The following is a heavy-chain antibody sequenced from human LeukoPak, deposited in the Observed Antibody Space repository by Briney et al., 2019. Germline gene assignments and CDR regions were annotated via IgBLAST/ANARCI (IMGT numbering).Heavy chain of an antibody. V-gene: IGHV1-18*01. D-gene: IGHD2-21*01. CDR2: ISGHNGDT. CDR3: ARGSGHIVVVSALPDF. Sequence: ASEKVSCTTSGYPFNNFGDNWVRQAPGQGLGWMGWISGHNGDTRYAQRFQGRVTLTTDTSASTAYMELWSLTSDDTAVYYCARGSGHIVVVSALPDFWGQGTLVTVSS. CDR1: GYPFNNFG. J-gene: IGHJ4*02.